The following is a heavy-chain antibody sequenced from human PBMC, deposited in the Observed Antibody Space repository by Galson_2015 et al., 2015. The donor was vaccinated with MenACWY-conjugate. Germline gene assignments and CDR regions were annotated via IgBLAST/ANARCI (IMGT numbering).Heavy chain of an antibody. J-gene: IGHJ4*02. CDR3: AKNSYDFWSGYSPDY. D-gene: IGHD3-3*01. CDR1: GFTFSTCA. CDR2: VSGSGGST. V-gene: IGHV3-23*01. Sequence: SLRLSCAASGFTFSTCAMSWVRQAPGKGLGWVSAVSGSGGSTYYADSVTGRFSISRDNSKNTLYLQMNSLRAEDTAVYYCAKNSYDFWSGYSPDYWGQGTLVTVSS.